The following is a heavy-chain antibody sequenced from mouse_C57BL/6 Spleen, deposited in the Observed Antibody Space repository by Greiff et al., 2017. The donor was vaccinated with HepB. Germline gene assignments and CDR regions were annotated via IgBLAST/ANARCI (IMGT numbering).Heavy chain of an antibody. V-gene: IGHV1-76*01. D-gene: IGHD6-2*01. Sequence: QVQLQQSGAELVRPGASVKLSCKASGYTFTDYYINWVKQRPGQGLEWIARIYPGSGNTYYNEKFKGKATLTAEKSSSTAYMQLGSLTSEDSAVYFCAKVSFYAMDYWGQGTSVTVSS. J-gene: IGHJ4*01. CDR2: IYPGSGNT. CDR1: GYTFTDYY. CDR3: AKVSFYAMDY.